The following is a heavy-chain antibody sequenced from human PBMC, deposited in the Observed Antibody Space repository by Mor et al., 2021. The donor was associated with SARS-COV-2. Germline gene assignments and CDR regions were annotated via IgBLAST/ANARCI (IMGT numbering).Heavy chain of an antibody. Sequence: RGRFTISRDNSKNTLYVQMNSLRTEDTAVYYCARDYGSGSYPFDYCGQGTLVTVAS. V-gene: IGHV3-30*01. J-gene: IGHJ4*02. CDR3: ARDYGSGSYPFDY. D-gene: IGHD3-10*01.